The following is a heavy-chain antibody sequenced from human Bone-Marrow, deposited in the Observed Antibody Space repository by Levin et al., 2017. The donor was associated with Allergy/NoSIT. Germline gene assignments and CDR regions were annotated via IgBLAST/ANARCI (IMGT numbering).Heavy chain of an antibody. J-gene: IGHJ4*02. CDR1: GFTFDDYA. D-gene: IGHD6-19*01. CDR2: ISWNSGSI. V-gene: IGHV3-9*01. Sequence: PGGSLRLSCAASGFTFDDYAMHWVRQAPGKGLEWVSGISWNSGSIGYADSVKGRFTISRDNAKNSLYLQMNSLRAEDTALYYCAKDGTRRDSSLSLDYWGQGTLVTVSS. CDR3: AKDGTRRDSSLSLDY.